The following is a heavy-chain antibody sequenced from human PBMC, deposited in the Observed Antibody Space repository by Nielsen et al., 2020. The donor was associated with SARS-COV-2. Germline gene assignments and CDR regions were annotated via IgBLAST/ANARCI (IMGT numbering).Heavy chain of an antibody. Sequence: GSLRLSCAASGFTFSSSAMHWVRQAPGKGLEWVAVISYDGSEEYYTESVKGRFTISRDNSKKMLSLQMNSLRLEDTAIYYCAGPLIWGSDFDYWGQGTLVTVSS. D-gene: IGHD3-10*01. CDR3: AGPLIWGSDFDY. CDR1: GFTFSSSA. CDR2: ISYDGSEE. V-gene: IGHV3-30-3*01. J-gene: IGHJ4*02.